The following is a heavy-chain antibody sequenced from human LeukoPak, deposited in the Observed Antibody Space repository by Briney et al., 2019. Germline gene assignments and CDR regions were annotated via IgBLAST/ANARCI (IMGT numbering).Heavy chain of an antibody. CDR2: INHSGST. Sequence: SETLSLTCAVYGGSFSGYYWSWIRQPPGKGLEWIGEINHSGSTNYNPSLKSRVTISVDTSKNQFSLKLSSLTAADTAVYYCARLGPVTPKGRAAWAKGPTVTASS. CDR3: ARLGPVTPKGRAA. CDR1: GGSFSGYY. J-gene: IGHJ6*04. V-gene: IGHV4-34*01. D-gene: IGHD4-23*01.